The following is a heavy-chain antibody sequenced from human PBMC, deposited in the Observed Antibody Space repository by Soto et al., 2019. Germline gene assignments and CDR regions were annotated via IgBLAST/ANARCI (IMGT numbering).Heavy chain of an antibody. CDR2: ISYDGSNK. V-gene: IGHV3-30*18. D-gene: IGHD4-4*01. CDR1: GFTFSSYG. J-gene: IGHJ6*03. CDR3: AKDRLQGRSYYYYYYMDV. Sequence: GGSLRLSCAASGFTFSSYGMHWVRQAPGKGLEWVAVISYDGSNKYYADSVKGRFTISRDNSKNTLYLQMNSLRAEDTAVYYCAKDRLQGRSYYYYYYMDVWGKGTTVTVSS.